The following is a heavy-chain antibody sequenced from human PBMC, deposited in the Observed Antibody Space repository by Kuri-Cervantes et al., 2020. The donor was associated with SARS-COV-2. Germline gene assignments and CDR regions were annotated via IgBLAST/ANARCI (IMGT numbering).Heavy chain of an antibody. CDR1: GFTFSSYG. CDR3: AKVREWELLASPDY. J-gene: IGHJ4*02. V-gene: IGHV3-30*02. Sequence: GESLKISCAASGFTFSSYGMHWVHQAPGKGLEWVAFIRYDGSNKYYADSVKGRFTISRDNSKNTLYLQMNSLRAEDTAVYYCAKVREWELLASPDYWGQGTLVTVSS. CDR2: IRYDGSNK. D-gene: IGHD1-26*01.